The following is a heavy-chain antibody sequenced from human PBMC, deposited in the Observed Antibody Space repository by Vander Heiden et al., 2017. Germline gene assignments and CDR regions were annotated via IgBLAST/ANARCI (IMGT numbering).Heavy chain of an antibody. J-gene: IGHJ4*02. Sequence: QVQLVESGGGVVQPGRSLRLSCAASGFTFSSYGMHWVRQAPGKGLEWVAVISYDGSNKYYADSVKGRFTISRDNSKNTLYLQMNSLRAEDTAVYYCAKDSGPHEYYFDYWGQGTLVTVSS. CDR1: GFTFSSYG. CDR2: ISYDGSNK. CDR3: AKDSGPHEYYFDY. V-gene: IGHV3-30*18.